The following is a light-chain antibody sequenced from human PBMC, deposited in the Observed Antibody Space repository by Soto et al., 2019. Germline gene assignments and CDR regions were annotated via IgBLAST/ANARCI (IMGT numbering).Light chain of an antibody. CDR1: QSVSSSY. Sequence: EIVLTQSPGTLSLSPGERATLSCRASQSVSSSYLAWYQQKPGQAPRLLIYGASSRATGIPDRFSGSGSGTDFPLTISRLEFEDFAVYYCHNYCSSPSMYTFCQGTKLEIK. CDR3: HNYCSSPSMYT. J-gene: IGKJ2*01. V-gene: IGKV3-20*01. CDR2: GAS.